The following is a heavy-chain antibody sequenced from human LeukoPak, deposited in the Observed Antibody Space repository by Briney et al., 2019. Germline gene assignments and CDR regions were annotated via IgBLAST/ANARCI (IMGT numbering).Heavy chain of an antibody. Sequence: PGGSLRLSSAASGFTFSSYAMSWVRQAPGKGLEWVSAISGSDGSTYYADSVKGRFTISRDNAKNSLYLQMNSLRAEDTAVYYCARDEWRHSAGYFDYWGQGTLVTVSS. CDR2: ISGSDGST. CDR1: GFTFSSYA. CDR3: ARDEWRHSAGYFDY. J-gene: IGHJ4*02. V-gene: IGHV3-23*01. D-gene: IGHD5-18*01.